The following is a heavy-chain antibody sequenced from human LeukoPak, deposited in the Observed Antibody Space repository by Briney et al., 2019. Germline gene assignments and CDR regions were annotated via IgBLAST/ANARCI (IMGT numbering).Heavy chain of an antibody. CDR3: ATSITIFGFDAFDI. J-gene: IGHJ3*02. Sequence: SETLSLTCTVSGGSTSSTTYYWGWIRQPPGKGLEWIGYIYYSGSTNYNPSLKSRVTISVDTSKNQFSLKLSSVTAADTAVYYCATSITIFGFDAFDIWGQGTMVTVSS. CDR2: IYYSGST. V-gene: IGHV4-61*05. CDR1: GGSTSSTTYY. D-gene: IGHD3-3*01.